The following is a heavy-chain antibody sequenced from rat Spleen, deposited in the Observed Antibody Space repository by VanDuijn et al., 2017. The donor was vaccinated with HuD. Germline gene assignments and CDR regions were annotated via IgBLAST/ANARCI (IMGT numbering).Heavy chain of an antibody. CDR2: ISSGGDT. CDR3: GRDEYRNNWGFAY. V-gene: IGHV2S12*01. CDR1: GFSLSSTG. J-gene: IGHJ3*01. D-gene: IGHD1-5*01. Sequence: QVQLKESGPGLVQPSQTLSLTCTVSGFSLSSTGVSWVRQPPGKGLEWIAAISSGGDTFYSSALKSRLSISRDTSKNQVFLKMNSLQTEDTAIYFCGRDEYRNNWGFAYWGQGTLVTVSS.